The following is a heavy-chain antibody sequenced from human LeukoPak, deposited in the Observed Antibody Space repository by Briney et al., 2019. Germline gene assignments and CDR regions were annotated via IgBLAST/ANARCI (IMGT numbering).Heavy chain of an antibody. J-gene: IGHJ4*02. CDR3: ARGPSSNWSGLDF. V-gene: IGHV3-74*01. Sequence: GGSLRLSCTASGFSFSGHWMHWARQLPGKGLVWVSRISPTGSTTSYADSVKGRFTVSRDNAKNTLYLQVNNLRAEDTAVYYCARGPSSNWSGLDFWGQGTLLTVSS. CDR2: ISPTGSTT. D-gene: IGHD6-13*01. CDR1: GFSFSGHW.